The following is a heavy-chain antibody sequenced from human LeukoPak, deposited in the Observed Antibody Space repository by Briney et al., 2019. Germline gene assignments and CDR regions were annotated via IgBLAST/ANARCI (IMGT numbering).Heavy chain of an antibody. J-gene: IGHJ4*02. CDR3: ARGPSSNWSGLDF. V-gene: IGHV3-74*01. Sequence: GGSLRLSCTASGFSFSGHWMHWARQLPGKGLVWVSRISPTGSTTSYADSVKGRFTVSRDNAKNTLYLQVNNLRAEDTAVYYCARGPSSNWSGLDFWGQGTLLTVSS. CDR2: ISPTGSTT. D-gene: IGHD6-13*01. CDR1: GFSFSGHW.